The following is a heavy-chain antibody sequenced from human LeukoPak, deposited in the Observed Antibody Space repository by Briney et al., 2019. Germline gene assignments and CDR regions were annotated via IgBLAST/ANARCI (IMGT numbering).Heavy chain of an antibody. CDR2: IYYSGST. J-gene: IGHJ6*03. D-gene: IGHD2-2*02. CDR1: GGSISSSSYY. Sequence: SETLSLTCTVSGGSISSSSYYWGWIRQPPGKGLEWIGSIYYSGSTYYNPSLKSRVTISVDTSKNQFSLKLSSVTAAGTAVYYCARARPDVVVPAAIRYYYYYMDVWGKGTTVTVSS. V-gene: IGHV4-39*01. CDR3: ARARPDVVVPAAIRYYYYYMDV.